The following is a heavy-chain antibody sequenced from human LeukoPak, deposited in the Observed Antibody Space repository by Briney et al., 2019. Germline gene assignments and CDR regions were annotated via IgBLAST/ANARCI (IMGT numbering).Heavy chain of an antibody. J-gene: IGHJ4*02. CDR3: ARGENTKQPLGY. V-gene: IGHV1-8*01. CDR1: GYTFTNYD. D-gene: IGHD7-27*01. Sequence: ASVKVSCKASGYTFTNYDINWVRQATGQGLEWMAWMNPSSGNTGYAQKFQGRITLTRNTSISTAYMELSSLASADTAVYYCARGENTKQPLGYWGQGTLVTVSS. CDR2: MNPSSGNT.